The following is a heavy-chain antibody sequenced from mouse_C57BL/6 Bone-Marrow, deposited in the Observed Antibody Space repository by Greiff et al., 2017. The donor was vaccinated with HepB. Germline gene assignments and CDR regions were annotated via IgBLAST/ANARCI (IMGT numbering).Heavy chain of an antibody. D-gene: IGHD1-1*01. J-gene: IGHJ3*01. CDR3: ARKGYYYGSSYGFAY. Sequence: EVKVVESGGGLVKPGGSLKLSCAASGFTFSSYAMSWVRQTPEKRLEWVATISDGGSYTYYPDNVKGRFTISRDNAKNNLYLQMSHLKSEDTAMYYCARKGYYYGSSYGFAYWGQGTLVTVSA. V-gene: IGHV5-4*03. CDR2: ISDGGSYT. CDR1: GFTFSSYA.